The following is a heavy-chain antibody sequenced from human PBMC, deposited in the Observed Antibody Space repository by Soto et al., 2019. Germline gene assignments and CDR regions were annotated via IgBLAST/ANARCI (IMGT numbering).Heavy chain of an antibody. CDR3: ARDPWAADY. V-gene: IGHV3-33*01. CDR2: IWYDGSNK. CDR1: GFTFSSYG. J-gene: IGHJ4*02. Sequence: GGSLRLSCAASGFTFSSYGMHWVRQAPGKGLEWVAVIWYDGSNKYYADSVRGRFIISRDNSKNTVNLQMNSLRAEDTAVYYCARDPWAADYWGQGTLVTVSS. D-gene: IGHD3-16*01.